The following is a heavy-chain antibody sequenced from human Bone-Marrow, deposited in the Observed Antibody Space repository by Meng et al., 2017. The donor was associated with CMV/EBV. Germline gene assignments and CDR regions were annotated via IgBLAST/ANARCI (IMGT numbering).Heavy chain of an antibody. Sequence: SETLSLTCTVSGGSISSSSYYWSWIRQPPGKGLEWIGYIYYSGSTNYNPSLKSRVTISVDTSKNQFSLKLSSVTAADTAVYYCARSPPRGMVREPRDAFDIWGQGTMVT. CDR3: ARSPPRGMVREPRDAFDI. J-gene: IGHJ3*02. CDR1: GGSISSSSYY. CDR2: IYYSGST. V-gene: IGHV4-61*01. D-gene: IGHD3-10*01.